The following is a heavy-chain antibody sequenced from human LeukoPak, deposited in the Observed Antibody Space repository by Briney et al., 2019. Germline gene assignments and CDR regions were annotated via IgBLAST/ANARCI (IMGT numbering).Heavy chain of an antibody. CDR2: ISYDGSNK. CDR3: ARGGEEIVATILLEPFDY. D-gene: IGHD5-12*01. CDR1: GFTFSSYA. V-gene: IGHV3-30*01. Sequence: GGSLRLSCAASGFTFSSYAMHWVRQAPGKGLEWVAVISYDGSNKYYADSVKGRFTISRDNSKNTLYLQMNSLRAEDTAVYYYARGGEEIVATILLEPFDYWGQGTLVTVSS. J-gene: IGHJ4*02.